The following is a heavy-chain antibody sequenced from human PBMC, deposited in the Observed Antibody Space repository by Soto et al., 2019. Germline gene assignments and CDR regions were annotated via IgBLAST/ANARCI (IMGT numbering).Heavy chain of an antibody. D-gene: IGHD6-13*01. J-gene: IGHJ4*02. Sequence: QVQLVQSGAEVKRPGASVKVSCKASGYTFTRNGISWVRQAPGQGLEWMGWISTYNGNTNYAQKFQGRVTMTTDTSTTTADMELRSLRSDDTAVYYCARDRGSSSWYEFDYWGQGTLVTVSS. V-gene: IGHV1-18*01. CDR2: ISTYNGNT. CDR3: ARDRGSSSWYEFDY. CDR1: GYTFTRNG.